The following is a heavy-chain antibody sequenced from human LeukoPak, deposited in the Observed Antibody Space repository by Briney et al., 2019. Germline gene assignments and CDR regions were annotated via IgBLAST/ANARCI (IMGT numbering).Heavy chain of an antibody. CDR2: LHYSGST. D-gene: IGHD3-16*01. CDR1: GGPIGSITYY. J-gene: IGHJ4*02. V-gene: IGHV4-39*07. Sequence: SETLSLTCSASGGPIGSITYYWAWIRQPPGKGLEWIGSLHYSGSTDYNPSLKSRVTISLDTSKNQFSLNINFVTAADTAVYYCARDVPGGRNDYWGQGTLVTVSS. CDR3: ARDVPGGRNDY.